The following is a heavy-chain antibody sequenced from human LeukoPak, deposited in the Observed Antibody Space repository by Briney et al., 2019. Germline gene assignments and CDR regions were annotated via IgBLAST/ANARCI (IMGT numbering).Heavy chain of an antibody. CDR3: ARTAGPYSSGWYLRY. D-gene: IGHD6-19*01. CDR1: GGSISSYY. J-gene: IGHJ4*02. Sequence: SETLSLTCTVSGGSISSYYWSWIRQPPGKGLEWIGYIYYSGSTNYNPSPKSRVTISVDTSKNQFSLKLSSVTAADTAVYYCARTAGPYSSGWYLRYWGQGTLVTVSS. CDR2: IYYSGST. V-gene: IGHV4-59*08.